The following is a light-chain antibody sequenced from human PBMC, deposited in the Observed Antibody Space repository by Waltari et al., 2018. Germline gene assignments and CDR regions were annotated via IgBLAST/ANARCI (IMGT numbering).Light chain of an antibody. CDR2: YDT. CDR1: NIGSRS. V-gene: IGLV3-21*04. Sequence: SYVLTQPPSVSVAPGQTARITCGINNIGSRSVHWCQQRPGLAPVVVIYYDTDRPSGIPERFSGSNSGDTATLTISRVEAGDEADYYCQVWDSSRAQVLFGGGTRLTVL. J-gene: IGLJ3*02. CDR3: QVWDSSRAQVL.